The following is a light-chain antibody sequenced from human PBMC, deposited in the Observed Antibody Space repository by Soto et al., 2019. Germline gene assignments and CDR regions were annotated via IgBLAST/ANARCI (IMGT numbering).Light chain of an antibody. CDR3: SSYTTSNTLV. J-gene: IGLJ1*01. V-gene: IGLV2-14*01. Sequence: QSALTQPASVSGSPGQSITISCTGTSSDVGDYKYVSWYQKHPGKAPKALIYEVSYRPSGVSNRFSGSKSGNTASLTISGLQAEDEADYYCSSYTTSNTLVFGPGTKLTVL. CDR1: SSDVGDYKY. CDR2: EVS.